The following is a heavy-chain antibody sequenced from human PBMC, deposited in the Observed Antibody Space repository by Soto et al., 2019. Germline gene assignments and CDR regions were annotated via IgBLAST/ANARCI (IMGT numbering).Heavy chain of an antibody. CDR1: GFTFSSYS. V-gene: IGHV3-48*02. J-gene: IGHJ6*02. D-gene: IGHD3-22*01. CDR3: ARESRYYYDSSGYYYETSLWPYYYYYGMDV. Sequence: EVQLVESGGGLVQPGGSLRLSCAASGFTFSSYSMNWVRQAPGKGLEWVSYISSSSSTIYYADSVKGRFTISRDNAKNSLYLQMNSRRDEDTAVYYCARESRYYYDSSGYYYETSLWPYYYYYGMDVWGQGTTVTVSS. CDR2: ISSSSSTI.